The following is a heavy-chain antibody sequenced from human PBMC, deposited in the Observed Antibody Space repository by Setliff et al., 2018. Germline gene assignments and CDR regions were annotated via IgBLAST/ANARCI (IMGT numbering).Heavy chain of an antibody. CDR3: ARRETYYNFWSGYYAY. CDR1: GGSISGSSYY. Sequence: PSETLSLTCTVSGGSISGSSYYWGWIRRPPGKGLEWIGSIYYSGSTYYNPSLKSRVTISVDTSKNQFSLKLSSVTAADTAVYYCARRETYYNFWSGYYAYWGQGTLVTVSS. D-gene: IGHD3-3*01. CDR2: IYYSGST. V-gene: IGHV4-39*07. J-gene: IGHJ4*02.